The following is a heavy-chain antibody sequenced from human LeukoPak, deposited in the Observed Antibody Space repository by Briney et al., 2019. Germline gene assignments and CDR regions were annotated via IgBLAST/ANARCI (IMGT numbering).Heavy chain of an antibody. CDR3: ARDSDYVWGSYGTPTPENQD. Sequence: ASVKVSCKASGYTFTGYYMHWVRQAPGLGLEWMGWINPNSGGTNYAQKFQGRVTMTRDTSISTAYMELSRLRSDDTAVYYCARDSDYVWGSYGTPTPENQDWGQGTLVTVSS. CDR2: INPNSGGT. V-gene: IGHV1-2*02. D-gene: IGHD3-16*01. J-gene: IGHJ4*02. CDR1: GYTFTGYY.